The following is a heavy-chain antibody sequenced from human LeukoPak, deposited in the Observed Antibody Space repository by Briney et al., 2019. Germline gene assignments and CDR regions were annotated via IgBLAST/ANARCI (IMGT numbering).Heavy chain of an antibody. CDR3: ASQIAAAGTYLTPHY. CDR1: GITFNTYS. V-gene: IGHV3-30*04. D-gene: IGHD6-13*01. Sequence: QPGGSLRLSCAASGITFNTYSMHWVRQAPGKGLEWVADISYDGSNKYHADSVKGRFTPSRDNSKNTLYLQFDSLRAEDTAVYYCASQIAAAGTYLTPHYWGQGTLVTVSS. CDR2: ISYDGSNK. J-gene: IGHJ4*02.